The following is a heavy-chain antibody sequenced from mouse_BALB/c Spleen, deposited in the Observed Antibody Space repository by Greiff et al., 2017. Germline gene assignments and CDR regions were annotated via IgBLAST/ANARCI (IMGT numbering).Heavy chain of an antibody. D-gene: IGHD1-1*01. V-gene: IGHV3-2*02. CDR1: GYSITSDYA. J-gene: IGHJ4*01. Sequence: EVQLQESGPGLVKPSQSLSLTCTVTGYSITSDYAWNWIRQFPGNKLEWMGYISYSGSTSYNPSLKSRISITRDTSKNQFFLQLNSVTTEDTATYYCARSTVVAYYYAMDYWGQGTSVTVSS. CDR3: ARSTVVAYYYAMDY. CDR2: ISYSGST.